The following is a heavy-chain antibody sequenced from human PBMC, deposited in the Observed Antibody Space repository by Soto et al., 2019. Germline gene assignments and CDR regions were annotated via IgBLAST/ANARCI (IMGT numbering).Heavy chain of an antibody. CDR1: GGSISSSSYY. V-gene: IGHV4-30-4*01. Sequence: SETLSLTCTVSGGSISSSSYYWSWIRQPPGKGLEWIGYIYYSGSTYYNPSLKSRVTISVDTSKNQFSLKLSSVTAADTAVYYCARGARYYDSSGPKPLFDYWGQGTLVTVSS. CDR2: IYYSGST. CDR3: ARGARYYDSSGPKPLFDY. J-gene: IGHJ4*02. D-gene: IGHD3-22*01.